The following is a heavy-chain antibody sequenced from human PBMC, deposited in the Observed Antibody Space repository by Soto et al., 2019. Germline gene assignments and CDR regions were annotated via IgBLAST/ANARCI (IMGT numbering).Heavy chain of an antibody. V-gene: IGHV3-21*01. Sequence: AAGKGLAWVSSISSSSSYIYYADSVKGRFTISRDNAKNSLYLQMNSLRAEDTAVYYCARDPKTSGGQHWAFNYFDSWGQGTLVTVSS. J-gene: IGHJ4*02. CDR2: ISSSSSYI. CDR3: ARDPKTSGGQHWAFNYFDS. D-gene: IGHD7-27*01.